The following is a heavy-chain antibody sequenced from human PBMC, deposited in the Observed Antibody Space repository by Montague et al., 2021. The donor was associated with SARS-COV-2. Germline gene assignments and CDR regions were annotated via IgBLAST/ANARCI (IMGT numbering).Heavy chain of an antibody. V-gene: IGHV4-34*01. J-gene: IGHJ6*03. D-gene: IGHD2-2*02. Sequence: SETLSLTCAVHGGSFSTYSWNWTRQPPGNGLEWVGEIHHGGSTNYNPSLKSRVSISAHTSKNQFSLKLTSVAAADTAVYYCARLGDGVVPSPILGVGPYYSNYYMDVWGKGTTVTVAS. CDR3: ARLGDGVVPSPILGVGPYYSNYYMDV. CDR1: GGSFSTYS. CDR2: IHHGGST.